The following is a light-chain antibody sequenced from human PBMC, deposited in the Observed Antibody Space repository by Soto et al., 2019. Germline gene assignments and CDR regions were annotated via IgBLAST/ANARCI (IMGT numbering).Light chain of an antibody. Sequence: AIQMTQSPCSLSASVGDRVTITCRASQDIRKDLAWYQQKPGKAPQILIYGASTLQTGVASRFSGSGSATDFTLTISSLQPEDSAAYYCLQDYNYPFTFGQGTKVDIK. CDR1: QDIRKD. V-gene: IGKV1-6*01. CDR3: LQDYNYPFT. CDR2: GAS. J-gene: IGKJ2*01.